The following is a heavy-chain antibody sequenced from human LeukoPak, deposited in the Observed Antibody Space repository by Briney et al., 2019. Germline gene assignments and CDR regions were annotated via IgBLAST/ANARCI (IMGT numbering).Heavy chain of an antibody. V-gene: IGHV3-74*01. CDR2: INSDGSST. CDR3: ARTYYYDSSGYYPFDY. D-gene: IGHD3-22*01. J-gene: IGHJ4*02. Sequence: GGSLRLSCAASGFTFSSYWMHWVRQAPGKGLVWVSRINSDGSSTSYADSVKGRFTISRDNAKNTLYLQMNSLRAEDTAVYYCARTYYYDSSGYYPFDYWGQGTLVTVSS. CDR1: GFTFSSYW.